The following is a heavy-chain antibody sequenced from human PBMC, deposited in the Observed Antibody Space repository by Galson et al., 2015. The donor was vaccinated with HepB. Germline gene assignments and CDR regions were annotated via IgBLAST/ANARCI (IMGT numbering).Heavy chain of an antibody. V-gene: IGHV3-64D*06. D-gene: IGHD6-19*01. CDR2: INSDGYSI. J-gene: IGHJ4*02. CDR1: GFTFSSFG. Sequence: LRLSCAASGFTFSSFGVHWVRQAPGKGLEYVSGINSDGYSIYYADSVKGRFTISRDISKNTLYLQMTSLRGEDTAEYYCVKGGHTSGWRLDYWGQGTLVTVSS. CDR3: VKGGHTSGWRLDY.